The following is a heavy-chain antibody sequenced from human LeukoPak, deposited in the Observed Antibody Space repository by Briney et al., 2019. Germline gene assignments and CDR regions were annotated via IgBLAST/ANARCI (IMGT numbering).Heavy chain of an antibody. J-gene: IGHJ3*02. V-gene: IGHV3-23*01. Sequence: PGGSLRLSCAASGFTFSSYVMSWVRQAPGKGLEWVSGISGSGGSTYYADSVKGRFTISRDNSKNTLYLQMNSLRAGDTAVYYCAKDLNTMVRGVNAFDIWGQGTMVTVSS. CDR3: AKDLNTMVRGVNAFDI. CDR1: GFTFSSYV. D-gene: IGHD3-10*01. CDR2: ISGSGGST.